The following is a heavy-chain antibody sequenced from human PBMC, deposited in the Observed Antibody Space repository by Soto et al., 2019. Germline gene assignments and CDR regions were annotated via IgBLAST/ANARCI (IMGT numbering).Heavy chain of an antibody. CDR3: ARGLRDGYNN. D-gene: IGHD4-17*01. J-gene: IGHJ4*02. Sequence: SETLSLTCTVSGGSVSRGSYYWSWIRQPPGKGLEWIGYIYYSGSTNYNPSLKSRVTISVDTSKNQFSLKLSSVTAADTAVYYCARGLRDGYNNWGQGTLVTVSS. CDR2: IYYSGST. CDR1: GGSVSRGSYY. V-gene: IGHV4-61*01.